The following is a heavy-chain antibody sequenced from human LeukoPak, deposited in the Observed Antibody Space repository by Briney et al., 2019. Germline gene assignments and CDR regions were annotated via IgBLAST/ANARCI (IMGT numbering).Heavy chain of an antibody. CDR2: ISSSSSTI. V-gene: IGHV3-48*01. CDR1: GFTFSSYS. J-gene: IGHJ3*02. CDR3: ARVKELQKPGDDAFDI. Sequence: PGGSLRLSCAASGFTFSSYSMNWVRQAPGKGLEWVSYISSSSSTIYYADSVKGRFTISRDNAKNSLYLQMNSLRAEDAAVYYCARVKELQKPGDDAFDIWGQGTMVTVSS. D-gene: IGHD1-7*01.